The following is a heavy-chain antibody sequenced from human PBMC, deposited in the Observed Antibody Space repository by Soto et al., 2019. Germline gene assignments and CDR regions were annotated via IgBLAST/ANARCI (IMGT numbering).Heavy chain of an antibody. CDR3: VTLHYGDYES. Sequence: EVHLVESGGGLVQPGNSLRLSCVGSGFTFSNYWFHWVRQPPGKGLVWVSRINTHATTIDYADSVKGRFSISRDNAKNTVYLQMNSLRVEDTAVYYCVTLHYGDYESWGQGTLVTVSS. D-gene: IGHD4-17*01. CDR2: INTHATTI. V-gene: IGHV3-74*01. CDR1: GFTFSNYW. J-gene: IGHJ4*02.